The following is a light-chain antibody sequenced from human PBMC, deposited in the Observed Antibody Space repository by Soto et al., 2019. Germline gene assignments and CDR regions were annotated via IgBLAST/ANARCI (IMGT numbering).Light chain of an antibody. J-gene: IGKJ4*01. CDR3: QQYNKWPLT. V-gene: IGKV3-15*01. Sequence: EIVMTQTPVTLSLSPGERAILSCRASQQISNNLAWYRQSPGQAPTLLIYGASSRATDIPDRFSGSGSGTEFTLTISSLQSEDFAVYYCQQYNKWPLTFGGGTKVETK. CDR1: QQISNN. CDR2: GAS.